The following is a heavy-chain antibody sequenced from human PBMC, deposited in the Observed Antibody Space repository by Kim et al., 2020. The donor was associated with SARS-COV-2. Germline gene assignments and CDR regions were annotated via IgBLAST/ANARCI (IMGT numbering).Heavy chain of an antibody. V-gene: IGHV4-31*02. J-gene: IGHJ4*02. Sequence: PSLKSRVTRSVDTSKNPFSRKLSSVTAADTAVYYCARAPITMIVVGAFDYWGQGTLVTVSS. D-gene: IGHD3-22*01. CDR3: ARAPITMIVVGAFDY.